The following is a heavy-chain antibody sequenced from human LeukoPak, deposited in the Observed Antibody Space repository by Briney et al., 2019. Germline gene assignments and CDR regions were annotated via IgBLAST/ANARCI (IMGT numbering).Heavy chain of an antibody. CDR3: LAGGY. CDR2: IKQDESET. D-gene: IGHD3-16*01. V-gene: IGHV3-7*01. J-gene: IGHJ4*02. Sequence: PGGSLRLSCAASAFTFSSSWMSWVRQAPGKGLEWVANIKQDESETYYVDSVKGRFTISRDNAKNSLYLQMNSLRAEDTAVYYCLAGGYWGQGTLVTVSS. CDR1: AFTFSSSW.